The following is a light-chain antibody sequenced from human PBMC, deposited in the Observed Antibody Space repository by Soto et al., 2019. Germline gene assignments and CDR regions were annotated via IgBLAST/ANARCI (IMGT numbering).Light chain of an antibody. CDR3: QQYGSSRWT. Sequence: EIVLAQSPGTLSLSPGERATLSCRASQSVSSNYLAWYQQKPGQAPRLLIYAASSRATGIPDRFSGSGSGTDFTLTISRLATEDFEVYYCQQYGSSRWTFGQGAKVEV. CDR2: AAS. J-gene: IGKJ1*01. CDR1: QSVSSNY. V-gene: IGKV3-20*01.